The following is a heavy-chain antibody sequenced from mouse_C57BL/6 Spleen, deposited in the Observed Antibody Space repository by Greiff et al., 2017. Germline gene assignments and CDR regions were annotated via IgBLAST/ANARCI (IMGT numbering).Heavy chain of an antibody. D-gene: IGHD1-1*01. Sequence: EVQLVESGGDLVKPGGSLKLSCAASGFTFSSYGMSWVRQTPDKRLEWVATISSGGSYTYYPDSVKGRFTISRDNAKNTLYLQMSSLKSEDTAMYYCARHPYGSSYVGFDYWGQGTTLTVSS. CDR1: GFTFSSYG. J-gene: IGHJ2*01. V-gene: IGHV5-6*01. CDR2: ISSGGSYT. CDR3: ARHPYGSSYVGFDY.